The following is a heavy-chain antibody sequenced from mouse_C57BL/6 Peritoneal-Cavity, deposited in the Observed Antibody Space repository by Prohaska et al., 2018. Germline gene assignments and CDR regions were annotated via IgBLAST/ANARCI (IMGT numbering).Heavy chain of an antibody. CDR3: GSTDWYFDV. D-gene: IGHD1-1*01. CDR1: GIDFSRYW. CDR2: INPDSSTI. Sequence: EVKLLQSGGSLLQPGGSLKLSCAASGIDFSRYWMSWVRRAPGKGLEWIGEINPDSSTINYAPSLKDKFIISRDNAKNTLYLQMSKVRSEDTALYYCGSTDWYFDVWGTGTRVTVSS. V-gene: IGHV4-1*01. J-gene: IGHJ1*03.